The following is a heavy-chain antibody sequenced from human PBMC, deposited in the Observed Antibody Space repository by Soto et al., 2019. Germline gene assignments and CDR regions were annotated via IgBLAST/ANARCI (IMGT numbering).Heavy chain of an antibody. CDR3: AKDGWDSSSGYVGVYYYDYYMDV. J-gene: IGHJ6*03. CDR1: GFTFSSYA. V-gene: IGHV3-23*01. CDR2: ISGSGGST. D-gene: IGHD6-13*01. Sequence: EVQLLESGGGLVQPGGSLRLSCAASGFTFSSYAMSWVRQAPGKGLEWVSAISGSGGSTYYADSVKGRFTISRDNSKNTLDLQMNSLRAEDTAVYYCAKDGWDSSSGYVGVYYYDYYMDVWGKGTTVTVSS.